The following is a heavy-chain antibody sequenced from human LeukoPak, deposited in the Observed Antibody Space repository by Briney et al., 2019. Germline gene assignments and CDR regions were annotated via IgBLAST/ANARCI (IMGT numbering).Heavy chain of an antibody. CDR2: IDPSDSYT. J-gene: IGHJ4*02. CDR3: ARQARYGDYFDF. Sequence: GESLRISCKGSEYSFTNYWINWVRQVPGKGLEWMGSIDPSDSYTNYSPSFQGHVTISADKSISSAYLQWSSLKASDTAMYYCARQARYGDYFDFWGQGSLVTVSS. V-gene: IGHV5-10-1*01. D-gene: IGHD4-17*01. CDR1: EYSFTNYW.